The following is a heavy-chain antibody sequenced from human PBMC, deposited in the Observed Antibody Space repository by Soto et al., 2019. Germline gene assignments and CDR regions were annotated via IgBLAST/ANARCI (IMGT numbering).Heavy chain of an antibody. CDR1: GYTFTSYD. CDR3: ARAPLGSCDWFDS. V-gene: IGHV1-8*01. CDR2: MNANSGNT. D-gene: IGHD2-15*01. J-gene: IGHJ5*01. Sequence: ASVKVSCKASGYTFTSYDINWVRQATGQGLEWMGWMNANSGNTGYSQKFQGRVTMTRDTSMSTAYMELSSLRSEDTAVYYCARAPLGSCDWFDSWGQGTLVTVSS.